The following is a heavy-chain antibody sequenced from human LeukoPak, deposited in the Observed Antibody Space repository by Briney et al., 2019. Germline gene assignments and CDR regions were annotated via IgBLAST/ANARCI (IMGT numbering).Heavy chain of an antibody. D-gene: IGHD3-22*01. CDR1: GFTFINYY. V-gene: IGHV1-46*01. J-gene: IGHJ5*02. CDR3: ARGGIVVVINNWFDP. Sequence: ASVKVSCKASGFTFINYYMHWVRQAPGQGLEWLGIINLSGGSTHYPQKFQDRVTMTRDTSTSTVYMELSSLRSEDTAVYYCARGGIVVVINNWFDPWGQGTLVTVSS. CDR2: INLSGGST.